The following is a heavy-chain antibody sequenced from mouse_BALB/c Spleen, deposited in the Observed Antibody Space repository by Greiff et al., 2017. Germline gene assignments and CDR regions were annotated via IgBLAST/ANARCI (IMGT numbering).Heavy chain of an antibody. J-gene: IGHJ3*01. D-gene: IGHD2-1*01. CDR1: GFTFSSYA. CDR2: ISSGGSYT. Sequence: DVKLVESGGGLVKPGGSLKLSCAASGFTFSSYAMSWVRQSPEKRLEWVAEISSGGSYTYYPDTVTGRFTISRDNAKNTLYLEMSSLRSEDTAMYYCRISDGNYPFAYWGQGTLVTVSA. V-gene: IGHV5-9-4*01. CDR3: RISDGNYPFAY.